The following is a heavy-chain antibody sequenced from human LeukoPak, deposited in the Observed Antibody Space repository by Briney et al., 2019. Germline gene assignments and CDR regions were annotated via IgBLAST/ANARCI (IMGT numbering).Heavy chain of an antibody. V-gene: IGHV4-39*01. J-gene: IGHJ4*02. CDR1: GFTFSSYSMN. CDR3: ARKYTGYGHGLYMDYFEY. CDR2: MYYSGST. D-gene: IGHD5-12*01. Sequence: GSLRLSCAASGFTFSSYSMNWVRQPPGKGLEWIGSMYYSGSTYYNPSLKSRVTISVDTSKNQFSLRLSSVTAADTAVYYCARKYTGYGHGLYMDYFEYWGQGALVTVST.